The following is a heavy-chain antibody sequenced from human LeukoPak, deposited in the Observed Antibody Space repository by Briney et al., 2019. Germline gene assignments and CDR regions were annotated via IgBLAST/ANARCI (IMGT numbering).Heavy chain of an antibody. J-gene: IGHJ6*03. CDR2: IYSSVST. D-gene: IGHD2-15*01. CDR1: GDSINDHY. CDR3: ARQRCSGGSCYRVDQLYYMDV. Sequence: SETLSLTCTVSGDSINDHYWSLIRQPPGEGLEWIAYIYSSVSTNYNPPLKSRVTISIGTSKSQFSLKLTSVTAADAGVYYCARQRCSGGSCYRVDQLYYMDVWGKGTTVTVSS. V-gene: IGHV4-4*09.